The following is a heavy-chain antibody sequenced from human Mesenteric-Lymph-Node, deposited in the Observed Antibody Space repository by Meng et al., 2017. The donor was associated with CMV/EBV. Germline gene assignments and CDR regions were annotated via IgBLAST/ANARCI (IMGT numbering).Heavy chain of an antibody. J-gene: IGHJ6*02. CDR2: IYYTVYT. CDR1: GASIRTYY. D-gene: IGHD2-2*01. CDR3: ASGTYYCSSTSCYPDV. Sequence: SETLSLTCIVSGASIRTYYWTWIRQPPGKGLEWIGYIYYTVYTNYNPSLESRVTISVDTSKNQFSLKLSSVTAADTAVYYCASGTYYCSSTSCYPDVWGQGTTVTVSS. V-gene: IGHV4-59*01.